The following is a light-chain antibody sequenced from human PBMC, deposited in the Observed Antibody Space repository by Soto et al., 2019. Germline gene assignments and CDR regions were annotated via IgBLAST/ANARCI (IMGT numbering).Light chain of an antibody. Sequence: EIVLTQSPATLSVPPGERATLSCRASQSVSSSLAWYRRKPGQAPRLLIYDATNRASGVPARFSGSGSGTDFTLTISSLEPEDFAVYYCQHRANWPLTFGHGTIVDIK. J-gene: IGKJ3*01. V-gene: IGKV3-11*01. CDR1: QSVSSS. CDR3: QHRANWPLT. CDR2: DAT.